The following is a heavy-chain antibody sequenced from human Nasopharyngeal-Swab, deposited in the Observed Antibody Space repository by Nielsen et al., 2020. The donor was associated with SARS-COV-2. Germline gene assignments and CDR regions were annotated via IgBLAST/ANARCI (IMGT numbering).Heavy chain of an antibody. CDR2: IKQDGSEK. Sequence: GESLKISCAASGFTFSSYAMSWVRQAPGKGLEWVANIKQDGSEKYYVDSVKGRFTISRDNAKNSLYLQMNSLRAEDTAVYYCARDPITMVQGGLNWFDPWGQGTLVTVSS. CDR3: ARDPITMVQGGLNWFDP. V-gene: IGHV3-7*03. CDR1: GFTFSSYA. J-gene: IGHJ5*02. D-gene: IGHD3-10*01.